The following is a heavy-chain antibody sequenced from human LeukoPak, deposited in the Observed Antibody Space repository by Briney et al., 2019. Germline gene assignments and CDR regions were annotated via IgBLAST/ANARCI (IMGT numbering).Heavy chain of an antibody. CDR3: ARPHEDDIRDYYYMDV. D-gene: IGHD3-9*01. J-gene: IGHJ6*03. CDR2: IYYSGST. Sequence: SETLSLTCTVSGGSISSSSYYWGWIRQPPGKGLEWIGSIYYSGSTYYNPSLKSRATISVDTSKNQFSLKLSSVTAADTAVYYCARPHEDDIRDYYYMDVWGKGTTVTVSS. CDR1: GGSISSSSYY. V-gene: IGHV4-39*01.